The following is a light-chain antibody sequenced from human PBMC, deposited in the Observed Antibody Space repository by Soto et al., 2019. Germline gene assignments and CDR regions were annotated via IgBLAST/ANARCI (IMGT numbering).Light chain of an antibody. CDR2: KAS. CDR3: QQSDTYPLT. CDR1: QTISSW. V-gene: IGKV1-5*03. Sequence: DIQVTQSPPTLSASVGDRVTMTCRASQTISSWLAWYQQKPGKAPKLLIYKASTLKSGVPSRFSGSGSGTEFTLTISSLQADDFATYYCQQSDTYPLTFGQGTRLEIK. J-gene: IGKJ5*01.